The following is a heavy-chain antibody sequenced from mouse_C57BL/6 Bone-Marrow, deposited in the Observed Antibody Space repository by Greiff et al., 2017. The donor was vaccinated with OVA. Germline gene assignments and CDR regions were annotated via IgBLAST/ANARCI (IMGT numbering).Heavy chain of an antibody. CDR3: ARGRLRLFDY. J-gene: IGHJ2*01. CDR1: GFTFSSYA. CDR2: ISDGGSYT. Sequence: EVQVVESGGGLVKPGGSLKLSCAASGFTFSSYAMSWVRQTPEKRLEWVATISDGGSYTYYPDNVKGRFTISRDNAKNNLYLQMSHLKSEDTAMYYCARGRLRLFDYWGQGTTLTVSS. V-gene: IGHV5-4*01. D-gene: IGHD2-2*01.